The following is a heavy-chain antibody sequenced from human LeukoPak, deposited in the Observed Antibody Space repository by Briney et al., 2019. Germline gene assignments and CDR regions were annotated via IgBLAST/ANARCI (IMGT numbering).Heavy chain of an antibody. Sequence: APVNVSCTASGYTFTSYDINWVRQATGQGLGWRGWMNPNSGNTGYAQKFQGRVTMTRNTAISTAYMELSSLRSEDTAVYYCARGLQAAAGTIDYWGQGTLVTVSS. CDR2: MNPNSGNT. V-gene: IGHV1-8*01. CDR3: ARGLQAAAGTIDY. J-gene: IGHJ4*02. D-gene: IGHD6-13*01. CDR1: GYTFTSYD.